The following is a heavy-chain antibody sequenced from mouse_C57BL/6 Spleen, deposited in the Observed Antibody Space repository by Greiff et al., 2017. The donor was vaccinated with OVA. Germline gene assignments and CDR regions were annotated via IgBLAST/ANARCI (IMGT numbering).Heavy chain of an antibody. CDR2: INPNNGGT. CDR1: GYTFTDYN. V-gene: IGHV1-18*01. CDR3: ARARVGPFAY. Sequence: EVNLVESGPELVKPGASVKIPCKASGYTFTDYNMDWVKQSHGKSLEWIGDINPNNGGTIYNQKFKGKATLTVDKSSSTAYMELRSLTSEDTAVYYCARARVGPFAYWGQGTLVTVSA. J-gene: IGHJ3*01.